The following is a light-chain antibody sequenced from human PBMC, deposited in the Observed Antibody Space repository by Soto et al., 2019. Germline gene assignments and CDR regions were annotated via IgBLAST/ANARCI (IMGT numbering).Light chain of an antibody. Sequence: QSALAQPPSASGSPGQSVTISCAGTSNDVGGYNFVSWYQQHPGKAPKLMIFEVSKRPSGVPDRFSGSKSGNTASPTVSGLQAEDEADYYCSSYAGNNIFYVFGTGTQLTVL. CDR1: SNDVGGYNF. J-gene: IGLJ1*01. CDR2: EVS. V-gene: IGLV2-8*01. CDR3: SSYAGNNIFYV.